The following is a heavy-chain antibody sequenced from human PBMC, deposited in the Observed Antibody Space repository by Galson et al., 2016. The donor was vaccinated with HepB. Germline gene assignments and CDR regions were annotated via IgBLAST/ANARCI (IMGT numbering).Heavy chain of an antibody. V-gene: IGHV1-46*01. J-gene: IGHJ2*01. CDR1: GYTFINYY. Sequence: SVKVSCKASGYTFINYYMHWVRQAPGQGLEWMGIINPSGGITSYAQKFQGRVTMTRDTSTSTVYMELSSLRSEDTAVYYCARDGPATVVNIPVAENWYFDPWGRGTLVIVSS. CDR2: INPSGGIT. D-gene: IGHD4-23*01. CDR3: ARDGPATVVNIPVAENWYFDP.